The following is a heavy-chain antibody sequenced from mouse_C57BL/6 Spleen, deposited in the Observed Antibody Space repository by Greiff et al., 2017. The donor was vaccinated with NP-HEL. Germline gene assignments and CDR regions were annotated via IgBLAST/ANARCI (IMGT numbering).Heavy chain of an antibody. CDR1: GYTFTSYT. CDR2: INPSSGYT. V-gene: IGHV1-4*01. CDR3: ARSPYDYDGREDYYAMDY. Sequence: QVQLKESGAELARPGASVKMSCKASGYTFTSYTMHWVKQRPGQGLEWIGYINPSSGYTKYNKKFKDKATLTADKSSSTAYMQLSSLTSEDSAVYYCARSPYDYDGREDYYAMDYWGQGTSVTVSS. D-gene: IGHD2-4*01. J-gene: IGHJ4*01.